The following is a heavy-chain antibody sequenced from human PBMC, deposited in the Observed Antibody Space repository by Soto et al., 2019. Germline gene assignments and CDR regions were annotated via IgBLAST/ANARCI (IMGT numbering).Heavy chain of an antibody. J-gene: IGHJ6*02. Sequence: ASVKVSCKASGYTFTSYYMHWVRQAPGQGLEWMGIINPSGGSTSYAQKFQGRVTMTRDTSTSTVYMELRSLRSEDTAVYYCARGLTMAGADYYYYYGMDVWGQGTTVTVSS. CDR1: GYTFTSYY. D-gene: IGHD3-10*02. V-gene: IGHV1-46*01. CDR2: INPSGGST. CDR3: ARGLTMAGADYYYYYGMDV.